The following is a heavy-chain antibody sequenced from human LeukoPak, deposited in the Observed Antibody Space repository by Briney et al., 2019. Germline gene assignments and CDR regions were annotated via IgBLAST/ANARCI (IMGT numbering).Heavy chain of an antibody. J-gene: IGHJ2*01. CDR1: GFTFGDYA. CDR2: IYHSGST. Sequence: GSLRLSCTASGFTFGDYAMSWFRQAPGKGLEWIGEIYHSGSTNYNPSLKSRVTISVDKSKNQFSLKLSSVTAADTAVYYCARGRSWYFDLWGRGTLVTVSS. CDR3: ARGRSWYFDL. V-gene: IGHV4-34*01.